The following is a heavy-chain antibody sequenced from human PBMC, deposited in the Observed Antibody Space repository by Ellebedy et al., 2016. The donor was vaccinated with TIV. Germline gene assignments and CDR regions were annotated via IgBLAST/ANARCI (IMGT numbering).Heavy chain of an antibody. D-gene: IGHD6-6*01. CDR1: GFTVRNNY. Sequence: PGGSLRLSCAASGFTVRNNYMRWVRQAPGKGLEWVSLIYSIGDTHYADFVKGRFTISRDNSKNTLYLQMNSLRVEDTDVYYCARDGGAARTATPDYWGQGTLVTVSS. J-gene: IGHJ4*02. CDR3: ARDGGAARTATPDY. CDR2: IYSIGDT. V-gene: IGHV3-66*01.